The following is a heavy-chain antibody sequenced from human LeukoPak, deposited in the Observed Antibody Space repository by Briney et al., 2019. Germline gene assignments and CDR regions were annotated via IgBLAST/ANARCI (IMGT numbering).Heavy chain of an antibody. CDR2: ISSSSSYI. V-gene: IGHV3-21*01. D-gene: IGHD1-26*01. Sequence: GGSLRLSCAASGFTFSSYSMNWVRQAPGKGLEWVSSISSSSSYIYYADSVKGRFTISRDNAKNSLYLQMNSLRAEDTAVYYCATNSGSYRRGDYWGQGTLVTVSS. CDR3: ATNSGSYRRGDY. CDR1: GFTFSSYS. J-gene: IGHJ4*02.